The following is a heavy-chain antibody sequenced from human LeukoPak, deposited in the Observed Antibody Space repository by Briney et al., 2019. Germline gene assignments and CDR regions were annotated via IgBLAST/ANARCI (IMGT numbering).Heavy chain of an antibody. J-gene: IGHJ6*04. Sequence: GGSLRLSCAASGFTFSSYSMNWVRQAPGKGLEWVSSISTTSSYIYYADSLKGRFTISRDNSKNSLYLQMNSLRAEDTALYYCAKDMDTGKYCSGGSCYLPNVWGKGTTVTVSS. D-gene: IGHD2-15*01. CDR2: ISTTSSYI. CDR1: GFTFSSYS. V-gene: IGHV3-21*04. CDR3: AKDMDTGKYCSGGSCYLPNV.